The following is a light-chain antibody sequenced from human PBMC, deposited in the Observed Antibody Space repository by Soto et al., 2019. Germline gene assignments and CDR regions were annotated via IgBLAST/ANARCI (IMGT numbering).Light chain of an antibody. Sequence: DIVMTQSPDSLAVSLGERATINCKSSQSLLYSYNNTSYLAWYQQKPGQPPKLLIYWASIRESGVPDRFRGRGSVTDFTLTISSLQAEDMAVYYCQQYYCGLPYDVGQGTSLEIK. CDR2: WAS. V-gene: IGKV4-1*01. CDR3: QQYYCGLPYD. J-gene: IGKJ2*01. CDR1: QSLLYSYNNTSY.